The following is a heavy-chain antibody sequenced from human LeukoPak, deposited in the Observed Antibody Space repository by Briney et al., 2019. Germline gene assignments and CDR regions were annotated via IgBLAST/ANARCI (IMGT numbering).Heavy chain of an antibody. CDR3: ARDQGKFSWNDDRSFDY. CDR2: ISNSGGST. Sequence: PGGSLRLSCAASGFTFNNYAMTWVRQAPGRGLEWVSTISNSGGSTYYADSVKGRFTISRDNAKNSLYLQMNSLRAEDTAVYYCARDQGKFSWNDDRSFDYWGQGTLVTVSS. V-gene: IGHV3-21*01. J-gene: IGHJ4*02. CDR1: GFTFNNYA. D-gene: IGHD1-1*01.